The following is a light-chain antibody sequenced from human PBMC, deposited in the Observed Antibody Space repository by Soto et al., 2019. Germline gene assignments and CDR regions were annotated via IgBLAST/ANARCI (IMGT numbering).Light chain of an antibody. CDR1: QSLLNSGGKTY. CDR3: LQTTQFPWT. V-gene: IGKV2D-29*01. Sequence: DIVVTQTPLSLSVTPGQPASISCKSSQSLLNSGGKTYFYWYLQKPGQAPQLLIYEVYKRFSGVPDRVSGSGSGTDFTLNISRVEAEDVGFYYCLQTTQFPWTFGQGTKVEIK. CDR2: EVY. J-gene: IGKJ1*01.